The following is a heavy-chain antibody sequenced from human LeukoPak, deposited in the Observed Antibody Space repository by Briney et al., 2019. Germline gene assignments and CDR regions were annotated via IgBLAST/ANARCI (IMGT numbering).Heavy chain of an antibody. CDR1: GFTFSDHY. CDR3: AKGSPSTVTTLYGY. D-gene: IGHD4-17*01. V-gene: IGHV3-72*01. J-gene: IGHJ4*02. CDR2: IRNKANSYTT. Sequence: GGSLRLSCAASGFTFSDHYMDWVRQALGKGLEWVGRIRNKANSYTTEYAASVKGRFTLSRDDSKNSLYLQMNSLKTEDTAVYYCAKGSPSTVTTLYGYWGQGTLVTVSS.